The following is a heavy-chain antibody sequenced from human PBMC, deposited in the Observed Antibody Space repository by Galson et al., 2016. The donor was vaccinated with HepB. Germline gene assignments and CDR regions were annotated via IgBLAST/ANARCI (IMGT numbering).Heavy chain of an antibody. Sequence: SLRLSCAASGFIFDDYAMSWVRQTPAKGLEWVSSISSTSRTSDYAASVKGRFTIFRDNADNSLHLRMNSLKTEDTALYYCAKDRGNLNYYQLYGMDVWGQGTTVTVSS. CDR1: GFIFDDYA. J-gene: IGHJ6*02. V-gene: IGHV3-9*01. D-gene: IGHD3-22*01. CDR2: ISSTSRTS. CDR3: AKDRGNLNYYQLYGMDV.